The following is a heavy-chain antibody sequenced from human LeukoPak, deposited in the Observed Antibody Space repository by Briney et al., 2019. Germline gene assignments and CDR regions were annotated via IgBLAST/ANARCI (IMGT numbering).Heavy chain of an antibody. CDR1: GFTFSDYT. CDR3: ARWTGIAALRSDY. V-gene: IGHV3-21*01. Sequence: GGSLRLSCAASGFTFSDYTMNWVRQAPGKGLEWVSSTSSSSSYIYYADSVKGRFTISRDNAKNSLYLQMNSLRAEDTAVYYCARWTGIAALRSDYWGQGTLVTVSS. D-gene: IGHD6-6*01. CDR2: TSSSSSYI. J-gene: IGHJ4*02.